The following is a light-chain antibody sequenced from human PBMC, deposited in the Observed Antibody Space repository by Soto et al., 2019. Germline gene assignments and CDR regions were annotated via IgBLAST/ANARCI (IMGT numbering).Light chain of an antibody. CDR1: SSNIGNNA. V-gene: IGLV1-36*01. CDR3: SAWDDSLNGPRV. J-gene: IGLJ2*01. Sequence: QSVLTQPPSVSEDPRQRVTSYCSGSSSNIGNNAVNWYQQLPGQAPKLLIYYDDLLPSGVSDRFSGSKSCTSASLAISGLQSEDEADYYCSAWDDSLNGPRVFGGGTKVTVL. CDR2: YDD.